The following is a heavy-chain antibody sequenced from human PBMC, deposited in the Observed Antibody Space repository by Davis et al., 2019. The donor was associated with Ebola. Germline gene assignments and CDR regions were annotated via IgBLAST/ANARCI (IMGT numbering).Heavy chain of an antibody. V-gene: IGHV3-72*01. CDR1: GFTFSDHY. CDR3: ARGHIVVVPAAMGVYYYYYYGMDV. D-gene: IGHD2-2*01. CDR2: TRNKANSYTT. Sequence: GESLKISCAASGFTFSDHYMDWVRQAPGKGLEWVGRTRNKANSYTTEYAASVKGRFTISRDDSKNSLYLQMNSLKTEDTAVYYCARGHIVVVPAAMGVYYYYYYGMDVWGQGTTVTVSS. J-gene: IGHJ6*02.